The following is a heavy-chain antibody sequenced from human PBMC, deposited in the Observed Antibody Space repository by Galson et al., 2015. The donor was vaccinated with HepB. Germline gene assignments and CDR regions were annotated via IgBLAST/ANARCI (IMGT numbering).Heavy chain of an antibody. D-gene: IGHD3-16*01. CDR3: ATPIFLQFGGVTRDY. J-gene: IGHJ4*02. V-gene: IGHV3-21*01. CDR2: ISSGSSHV. CDR1: GFTFSSYT. Sequence: SLRLSCAASGFTFSSYTMNWVRQAPGKGLEWVSSISSGSSHVYYADSVKGRFTISRDNAKNSVYLQMNSLGAEDTAVYYCATPIFLQFGGVTRDYWGRGNLVTVSS.